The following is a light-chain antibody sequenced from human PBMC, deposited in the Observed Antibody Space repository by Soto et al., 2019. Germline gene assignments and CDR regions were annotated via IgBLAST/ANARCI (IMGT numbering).Light chain of an antibody. V-gene: IGKV3-20*01. J-gene: IGKJ1*01. CDR1: QSVSSSS. CDR2: GAS. CDR3: QKYGTSPWT. Sequence: EIVLTQSPGTLSLSPGERATLSCRASQSVSSSSLAWYQQRRGQAPRLLIHGASSRATGIPDSFSGSGSGTDFTLTISSLQSEDFAVYFCQKYGTSPWTFGQGTKVDIK.